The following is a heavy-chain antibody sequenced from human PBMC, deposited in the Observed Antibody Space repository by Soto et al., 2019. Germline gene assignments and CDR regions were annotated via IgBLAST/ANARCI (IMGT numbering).Heavy chain of an antibody. J-gene: IGHJ6*02. D-gene: IGHD3-22*01. V-gene: IGHV4-30-4*01. CDR1: GGSIRSGDYY. CDR2: IYYGVST. CDR3: ATVRAALGFYDRGGYYADLIDV. Sequence: PSETLSLTCSVSGGSIRSGDYYCSWIRQPPGKGLEWIGYIYYGVSTYYTPSLKSRLTITIDASKNQFSLQLSSVTAADTAVYYCATVRAALGFYDRGGYYADLIDVWGQGTTVP.